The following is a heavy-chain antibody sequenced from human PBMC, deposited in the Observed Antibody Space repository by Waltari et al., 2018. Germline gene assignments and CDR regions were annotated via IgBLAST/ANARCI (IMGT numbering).Heavy chain of an antibody. CDR1: GGPFSSYA. J-gene: IGHJ3*02. CDR3: ASPAITIFGMGAFDI. V-gene: IGHV1-69*05. CDR2: IIPIFGTA. Sequence: QVHLVHSGAEVKKPGSSVKVSCKASGGPFSSYAIRWVRQAPGQGLEWMGGIIPIFGTANYAQKFQGRVTITTDESTSTAYMELSSLRSEDTAVYYCASPAITIFGMGAFDIWGQGTMVTVSS. D-gene: IGHD3-3*01.